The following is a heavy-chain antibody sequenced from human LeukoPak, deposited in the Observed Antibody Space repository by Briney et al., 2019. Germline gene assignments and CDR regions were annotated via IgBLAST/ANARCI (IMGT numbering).Heavy chain of an antibody. CDR2: INPNSGGT. V-gene: IGHV1-2*02. J-gene: IGHJ6*03. CDR1: GYTFAGYY. D-gene: IGHD3-9*01. Sequence: ASVKVSCKASGYTFAGYYMHWVRQAPGQGLEWMGWINPNSGGTNYAQKFQGRVTMTRDTSISTAYMELSRLRSDDTAVYYCARGPRYDILTGYPHYYYYYMDVWGKGTTVTVSS. CDR3: ARGPRYDILTGYPHYYYYYMDV.